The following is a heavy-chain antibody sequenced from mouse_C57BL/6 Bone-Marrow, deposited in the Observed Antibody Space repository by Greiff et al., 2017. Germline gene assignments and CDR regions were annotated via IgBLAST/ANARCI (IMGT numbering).Heavy chain of an antibody. V-gene: IGHV1-55*01. CDR1: GYTFTSYW. Sequence: QVQLQQPGAELVKPGASVKMSCKASGYTFTSYWITWVKQRPGQGLEWIGDIYPGSGSTTSNEKFKSKATLTVDTSSSTAYMQLSSLTAEEAADYYWGRYGCDMDYWGQGTSVTVSS. CDR3: GRYGCDMDY. CDR2: IYPGSGST. D-gene: IGHD2-2*01. J-gene: IGHJ4*01.